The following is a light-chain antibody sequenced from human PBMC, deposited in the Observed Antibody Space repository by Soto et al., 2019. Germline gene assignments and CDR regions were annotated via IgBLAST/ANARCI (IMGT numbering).Light chain of an antibody. Sequence: DIQMTQSPATLSASVGDRVTITCRASQSVRSWLAWYQQKPGTAPKLLIFDASRLESGVPSRFSGSASGTEFTLTISSLQSEDCAIYYCQQYHTWPITFGGGTKVDIK. V-gene: IGKV1-5*01. J-gene: IGKJ4*01. CDR2: DAS. CDR3: QQYHTWPIT. CDR1: QSVRSW.